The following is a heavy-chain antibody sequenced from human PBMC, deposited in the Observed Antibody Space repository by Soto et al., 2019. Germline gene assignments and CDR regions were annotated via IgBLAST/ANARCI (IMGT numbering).Heavy chain of an antibody. CDR2: ISSSSSYI. J-gene: IGHJ4*02. V-gene: IGHV3-21*01. D-gene: IGHD3-9*01. CDR3: ARERRYYDILTGYYTLFDY. CDR1: GFTFSSYS. Sequence: GGSLRLSCAASGFTFSSYSMNWVRQAPGKGLEWVSSISSSSSYIYYADSVKGRFTISRDNAKNSLYLQMNSLRAEDTAVYYCARERRYYDILTGYYTLFDYWGQGTLVTVSS.